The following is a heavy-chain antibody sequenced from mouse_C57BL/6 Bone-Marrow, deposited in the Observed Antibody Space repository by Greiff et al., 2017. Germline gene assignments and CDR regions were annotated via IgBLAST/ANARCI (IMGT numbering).Heavy chain of an antibody. J-gene: IGHJ1*03. V-gene: IGHV2-3*01. CDR3: AKPGPFYDYGPYWYFDV. CDR2: IWGDWST. D-gene: IGHD1-1*01. Sequence: VKLMESGPGLVAPSQSLSITCTVSGFSLTSYGVSWVRQPPGKGLEWLGVIWGDWSTNYHSALISRLSISKDNSKSQVYLKLNNLQTDDTATYYCAKPGPFYDYGPYWYFDVWGTGTTVTVSS. CDR1: GFSLTSYG.